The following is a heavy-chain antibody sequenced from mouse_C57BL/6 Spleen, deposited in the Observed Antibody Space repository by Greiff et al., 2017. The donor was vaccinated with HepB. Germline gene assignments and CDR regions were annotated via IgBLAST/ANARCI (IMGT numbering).Heavy chain of an antibody. V-gene: IGHV1-64*01. CDR3: ARRGVTGDDY. Sequence: QVQLKQPGAELVKPGASVKLSCKASGYTFTSYWMHWVKQRPGQGLEWIGMIHPNSGSTNYNEKFKSQATLTVDKSSSTAYMQLSSLTSEDSAVYYCARRGVTGDDYWGQVTTLTVSS. CDR1: GYTFTSYW. D-gene: IGHD2-2*01. CDR2: IHPNSGST. J-gene: IGHJ2*01.